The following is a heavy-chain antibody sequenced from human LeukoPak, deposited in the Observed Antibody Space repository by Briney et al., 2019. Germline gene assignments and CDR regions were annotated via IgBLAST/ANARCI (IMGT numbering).Heavy chain of an antibody. CDR2: INPNSGDT. V-gene: IGHV1-2*06. J-gene: IGHJ4*02. CDR3: ARDYCGGDCFPDY. CDR1: GYAFTGYY. D-gene: IGHD2-21*02. Sequence: ASVKVSCKASGYAFTGYYVHWVRQAPGQGLEWMGRINPNSGDTNYAQKFQGRVTMTRDTSISTAYMELSRLRSDDTAVYYCARDYCGGDCFPDYWGQGTLVTVSS.